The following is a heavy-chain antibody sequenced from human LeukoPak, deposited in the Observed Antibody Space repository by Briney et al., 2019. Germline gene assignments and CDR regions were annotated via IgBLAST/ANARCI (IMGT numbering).Heavy chain of an antibody. CDR2: INPNSGST. V-gene: IGHV1-2*02. CDR1: GYTFTGYY. J-gene: IGHJ6*03. CDR3: ARDRGVDYCSGGSCSHYYYYMDV. D-gene: IGHD2-15*01. Sequence: ASVKVSCKASGYTFTGYYMHWVRQAPGQGLEWMGWINPNSGSTNYAQKFQGRVTMTRGTSISTAYMELSRLRSDDTAVYYCARDRGVDYCSGGSCSHYYYYMDVWGKGTTVTISS.